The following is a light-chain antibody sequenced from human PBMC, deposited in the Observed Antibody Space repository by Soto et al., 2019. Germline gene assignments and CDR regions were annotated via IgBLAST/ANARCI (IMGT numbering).Light chain of an antibody. CDR2: LEGSGSY. CDR3: ETWDTNTRV. CDR1: RGHSSYI. V-gene: IGLV4-60*02. J-gene: IGLJ2*01. Sequence: QLVLTQSSSASASLGSSVKLTCTLSRGHSSYIIAWHQHQPGKAPRYLMKLEGSGSYNKGSGVPDRFSGSSSGADRYLTISNFQFEDEADYYCETWDTNTRVFGGGTKLTVL.